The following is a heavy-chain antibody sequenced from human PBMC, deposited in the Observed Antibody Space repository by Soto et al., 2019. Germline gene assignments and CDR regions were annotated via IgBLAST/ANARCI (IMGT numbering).Heavy chain of an antibody. CDR1: GFTFDDYT. Sequence: PGGSLRLSCAASGFTFDDYTMHWVRQAPGKGLEWVSLISWDGGSTYYADSVKGRFTISRDNSKNSLYLQMNSLRTEDTALYYCAKVSDRYYSVLAFWAQGTTVTVSS. J-gene: IGHJ6*02. CDR2: ISWDGGST. V-gene: IGHV3-43*01. CDR3: AKVSDRYYSVLAF.